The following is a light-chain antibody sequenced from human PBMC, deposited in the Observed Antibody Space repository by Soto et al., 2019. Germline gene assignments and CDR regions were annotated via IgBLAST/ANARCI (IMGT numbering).Light chain of an antibody. J-gene: IGLJ3*02. V-gene: IGLV2-14*03. Sequence: QSDLTQPASVSGSPGQSITISCTGTSSDVGDYNYVSWYQHHPGKAPKLMIYDVSHRPSGFSSRVSGSKSGNTASLTISGLQDEDEADYYCASYTDSTIVMFGGGTKLTVL. CDR2: DVS. CDR3: ASYTDSTIVM. CDR1: SSDVGDYNY.